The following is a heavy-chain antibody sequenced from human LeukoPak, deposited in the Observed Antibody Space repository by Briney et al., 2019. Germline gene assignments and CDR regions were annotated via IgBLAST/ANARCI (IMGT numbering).Heavy chain of an antibody. D-gene: IGHD6-19*01. CDR2: INPKSGNT. V-gene: IGHV1-8*03. CDR3: ARGHAVAGTRFYDS. Sequence: GASVKVSCKASGYTFYLHDINWVRQAPGQGLEWMGWINPKSGNTGYSVKFQGRVTIARNNSISTAYMELSSLKSDDTGVYYCARGHAVAGTRFYDSWGQGTLVTVSS. J-gene: IGHJ4*02. CDR1: GYTFYLHD.